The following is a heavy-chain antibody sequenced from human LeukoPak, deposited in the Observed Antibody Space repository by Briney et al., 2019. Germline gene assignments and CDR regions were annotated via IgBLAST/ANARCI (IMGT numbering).Heavy chain of an antibody. D-gene: IGHD3-10*01. CDR1: GFTFSSYT. V-gene: IGHV3-48*04. Sequence: GGSLRLSCAASGFTFSSYTMNWVRQPPGKGLEWVSNIGTSSTTIYYADSVKGRFTISRDNAKNSLYLQMNSLRAEDTAVYYCAINYGSGTGFDYWGQGTLVTVSS. J-gene: IGHJ4*02. CDR3: AINYGSGTGFDY. CDR2: IGTSSTTI.